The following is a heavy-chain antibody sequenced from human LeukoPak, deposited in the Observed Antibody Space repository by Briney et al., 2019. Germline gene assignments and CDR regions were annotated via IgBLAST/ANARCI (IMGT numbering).Heavy chain of an antibody. D-gene: IGHD6-19*01. J-gene: IGHJ4*02. CDR1: GFTFSSYS. V-gene: IGHV3-21*01. CDR3: ARAFIRGWHTWFFDY. CDR2: ISSSSSYI. Sequence: GGSLRLSCAASGFTFSSYSMNWVRQAPGKGLEWVSSISSSSSYIYYADSVKGRFTISRDNAKNSLYLQMNSLRAEDTAVYYCARAFIRGWHTWFFDYWGQGTLVTVSS.